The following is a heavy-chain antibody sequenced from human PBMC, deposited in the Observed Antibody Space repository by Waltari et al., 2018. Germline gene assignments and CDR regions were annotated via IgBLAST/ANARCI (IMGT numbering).Heavy chain of an antibody. V-gene: IGHV4-31*03. D-gene: IGHD2-21*01. J-gene: IGHJ4*02. CDR2: IDYSGST. CDR1: GGSISRGGYY. CDR3: ASTCGGDCQGGY. Sequence: QVQLQESGPGLVKPSQTLSLTCTVSGGSISRGGYYWSWIRQHPGKGLEWIGYIDYSGSTYYNPSLKSRVTISVDTSKNQFSLKLSSVTAADTAVYYCASTCGGDCQGGYWGQGTLVTVSS.